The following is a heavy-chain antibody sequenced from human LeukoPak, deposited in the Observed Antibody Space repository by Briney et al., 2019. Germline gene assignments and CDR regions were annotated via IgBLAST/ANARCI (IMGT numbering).Heavy chain of an antibody. CDR1: GLTFGTYA. Sequence: GRSLRLFCTASGLTFGTYAMNWVRQAPGKGLQWVALIIGNAATIAYADSVRGRFPISRDNSKNTLYLQMNSLRVEDTAVYYCVKDRTPDGYYSVDYWGQGILVTVSS. V-gene: IGHV3-23*01. CDR3: VKDRTPDGYYSVDY. D-gene: IGHD3-3*01. CDR2: IIGNAATI. J-gene: IGHJ4*02.